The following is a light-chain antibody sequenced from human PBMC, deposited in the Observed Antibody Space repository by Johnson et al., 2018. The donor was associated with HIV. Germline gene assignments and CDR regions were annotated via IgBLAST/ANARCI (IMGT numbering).Light chain of an antibody. CDR1: TSNIGNNY. V-gene: IGLV1-51*01. Sequence: QSVLTQPPSVSAAPGQKVTISCSGSTSNIGNNYVSWYQQLPGTAPKLLIYDNDQRPLGIPDRFSASKSGTSATLVITGLQTGDEADYYCGTWGNSLIPLYVVGPAT. J-gene: IGLJ1*01. CDR2: DND. CDR3: GTWGNSLIPLYV.